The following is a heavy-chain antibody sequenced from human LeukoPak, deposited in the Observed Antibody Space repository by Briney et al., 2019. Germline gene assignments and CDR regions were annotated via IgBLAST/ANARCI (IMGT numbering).Heavy chain of an antibody. J-gene: IGHJ6*03. V-gene: IGHV3-15*01. CDR3: TTDSSGSLYYYYYMDV. CDR2: IKSKRDGGTT. Sequence: GGSLRLSCAASGFTFSNAWVTWVRQAPGKGLEWVGRIKSKRDGGTTDYAAPVKGRFTISRDDSKNTLYLQVTSLKTEDTAVYYCTTDSSGSLYYYYYMDVWGKGTTVSVSS. CDR1: GFTFSNAW. D-gene: IGHD3-22*01.